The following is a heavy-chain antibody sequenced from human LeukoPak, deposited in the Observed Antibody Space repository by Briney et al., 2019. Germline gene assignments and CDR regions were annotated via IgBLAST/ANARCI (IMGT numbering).Heavy chain of an antibody. V-gene: IGHV3-74*01. CDR2: IHPDGKNT. Sequence: GGSLRLSCAASGFTFSSYWMDWVRQAPGKGLVWVSRIHPDGKNTAYADSVKGRFTISRDNARNTLFLQMNSLRAEGAAVYYCATYVDTVRYDAFDVWGQGTMVTVSS. CDR1: GFTFSSYW. J-gene: IGHJ3*01. D-gene: IGHD5-18*01. CDR3: ATYVDTVRYDAFDV.